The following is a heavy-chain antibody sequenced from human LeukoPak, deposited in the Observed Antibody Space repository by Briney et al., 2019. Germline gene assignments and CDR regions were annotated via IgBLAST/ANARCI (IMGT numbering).Heavy chain of an antibody. Sequence: SVKVSCKASGGTFSSYAISWVRQAPGQGLEWMGRIIPIFGTANYAQKFQGRVTITADESTSTAYMELSSLRSEDTAVYYCAREGEMIAVAGNLLFDYWGQGTLVTVSS. J-gene: IGHJ4*02. D-gene: IGHD6-19*01. V-gene: IGHV1-69*15. CDR3: AREGEMIAVAGNLLFDY. CDR1: GGTFSSYA. CDR2: IIPIFGTA.